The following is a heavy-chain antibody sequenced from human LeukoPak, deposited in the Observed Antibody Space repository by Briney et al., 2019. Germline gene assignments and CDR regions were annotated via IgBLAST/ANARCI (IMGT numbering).Heavy chain of an antibody. J-gene: IGHJ6*03. V-gene: IGHV1-18*01. Sequence: ASVKVSCKASGYTFTSYGISWVRQAPGQGLEWMGWISAYNANTNYAQKLQGRVTMTTDTSTSTVYMELRSLRSDDTAVYYCARLKPDRVRGAPRGVQGEGYYYYYYMDVWGKGTTVTISS. CDR2: ISAYNANT. CDR3: ARLKPDRVRGAPRGVQGEGYYYYYYMDV. CDR1: GYTFTSYG. D-gene: IGHD3-10*01.